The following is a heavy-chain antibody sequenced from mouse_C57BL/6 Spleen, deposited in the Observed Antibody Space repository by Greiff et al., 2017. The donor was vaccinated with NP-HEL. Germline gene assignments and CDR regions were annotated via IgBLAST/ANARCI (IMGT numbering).Heavy chain of an antibody. CDR3: ARWGLGSVDFDY. D-gene: IGHD1-1*01. CDR2: IDPSDSYT. CDR1: GYTFTSYW. V-gene: IGHV1-50*01. J-gene: IGHJ2*01. Sequence: QVQLQQPGAELVKPGASVKLSCKASGYTFTSYWMQWVKQRPGQGLEWIGEIDPSDSYTNYNQKFKGKATLTVDTSSSTAYMQLSSLTSEDSAVYYCARWGLGSVDFDYWGQGTTLTVAS.